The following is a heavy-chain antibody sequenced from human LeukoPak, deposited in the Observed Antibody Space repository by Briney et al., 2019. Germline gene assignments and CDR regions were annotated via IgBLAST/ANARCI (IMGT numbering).Heavy chain of an antibody. V-gene: IGHV3-11*01. CDR3: AREPTYYYDSSGYRDYFDY. CDR1: GFTFSDYY. CDR2: ISSSGSTI. J-gene: IGHJ4*02. D-gene: IGHD3-22*01. Sequence: PGGSLRLSCAASGFTFSDYYMSWIRQAPGKGLEWVSYISSSGSTIYYADSVKGRFTISRDNAKNSLYLQMNSLRAEDTAVYYCAREPTYYYDSSGYRDYFDYWGQGTLVTVSS.